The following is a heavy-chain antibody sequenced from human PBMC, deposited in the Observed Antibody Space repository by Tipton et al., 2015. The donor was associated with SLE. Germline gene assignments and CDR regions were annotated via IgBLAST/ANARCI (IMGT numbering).Heavy chain of an antibody. CDR2: IYSGGSR. V-gene: IGHV3-23*03. D-gene: IGHD3-3*01. Sequence: GSLRLSCAASGFSLNTYAMSWVRQAPGKGLEWVSVIYSGGSRWYGDSVRGRFTISRDNSANTLYLQMNSLRAEDTAVYYCARDAFWSGYYYYYYGMDVWGHGTTVTVSS. J-gene: IGHJ6*02. CDR1: GFSLNTYA. CDR3: ARDAFWSGYYYYYYGMDV.